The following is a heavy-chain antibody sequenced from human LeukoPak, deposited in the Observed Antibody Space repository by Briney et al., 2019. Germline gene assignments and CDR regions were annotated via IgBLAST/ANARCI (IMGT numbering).Heavy chain of an antibody. CDR2: INNEGSSA. J-gene: IGHJ6*02. D-gene: IGHD1-1*01. Sequence: PGGSLRLSCAASGFTFKNYWIHWVRQVPGKGLVWVSRINNEGSSASYVDSVKGRFTISRDNAKNTLFLQMNSLRAEDTAVYYCARRGTGHGMDVWGQGTTVIVSS. CDR3: ARRGTGHGMDV. CDR1: GFTFKNYW. V-gene: IGHV3-74*01.